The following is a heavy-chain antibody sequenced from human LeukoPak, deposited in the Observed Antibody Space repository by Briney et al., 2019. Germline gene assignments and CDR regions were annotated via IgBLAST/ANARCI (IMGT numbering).Heavy chain of an antibody. V-gene: IGHV3-74*01. CDR2: INSDGSST. Sequence: PGGSLRLSCAASGFTFSSYWMHWVRQAPGKGLVWVSRINSDGSSTSYADSVKGRFTISRDNAKNTLYLQMNSLRAEDTAVYYCARAGQLGRYYMDVWGKGTTVTISS. D-gene: IGHD6-6*01. J-gene: IGHJ6*03. CDR1: GFTFSSYW. CDR3: ARAGQLGRYYMDV.